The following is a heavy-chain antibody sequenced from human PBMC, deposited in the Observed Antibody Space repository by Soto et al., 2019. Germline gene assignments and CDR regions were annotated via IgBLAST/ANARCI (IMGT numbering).Heavy chain of an antibody. CDR2: IYYSGST. J-gene: IGHJ3*02. CDR1: GGSISSYY. CDR3: ARDLMTGVADAFDI. V-gene: IGHV4-59*01. D-gene: IGHD3-3*01. Sequence: SETLSLTCTVSGGSISSYYWSWIRQPPGKGLEWIGYIYYSGSTNYNPSLKSRVTISVDTSKNQFSLKLSSVTAADTAVYYCARDLMTGVADAFDIWGQGTMVTVSS.